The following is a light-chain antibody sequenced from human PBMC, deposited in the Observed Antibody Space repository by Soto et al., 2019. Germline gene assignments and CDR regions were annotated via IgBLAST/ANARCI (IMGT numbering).Light chain of an antibody. Sequence: EILMTQSPATLSLSPGERSTLSCTASQIFSTNLAWYQQKPGQAPRLLIYDASTRATGIPDRFSGSGSGTDFTLTISRLETEDFAVFYCQQYGTSEIIFGQGTRLE. CDR2: DAS. V-gene: IGKV3-20*01. CDR3: QQYGTSEII. CDR1: QIFSTN. J-gene: IGKJ5*01.